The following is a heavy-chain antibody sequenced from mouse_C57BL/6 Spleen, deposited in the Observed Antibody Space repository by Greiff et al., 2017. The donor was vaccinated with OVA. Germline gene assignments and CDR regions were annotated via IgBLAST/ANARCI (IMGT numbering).Heavy chain of an antibody. J-gene: IGHJ3*01. V-gene: IGHV1-69*01. D-gene: IGHD1-1*01. CDR2: IDPSDSYT. CDR1: GYTFTSYW. Sequence: QVQLQQPGAELVMPGASVKLSCKASGYTFTSYWMHWVKQRPGQGLEWIGEIDPSDSYTNYNQKFKGKSTLTVDKSSSTAYMQLSSLTSEDAAVYYCARDRLLLAYWGQGTLVTVSA. CDR3: ARDRLLLAY.